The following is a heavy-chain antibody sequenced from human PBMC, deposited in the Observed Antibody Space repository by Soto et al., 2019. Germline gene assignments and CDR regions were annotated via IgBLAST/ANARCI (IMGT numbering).Heavy chain of an antibody. V-gene: IGHV1-46*03. CDR1: GYTFTSYY. Sequence: ASVKVSCKASGYTFTSYYMHWVRQAPGQGLEWMGIINPSGGSTSYAQKFQGRVTMTRDTSTSTVYMELSSLRSEDTAVYYCAKSSGSYQSEQPYYYYYYMDVWGKGTTVTVSS. CDR3: AKSSGSYQSEQPYYYYYYMDV. CDR2: INPSGGST. D-gene: IGHD3-10*01. J-gene: IGHJ6*03.